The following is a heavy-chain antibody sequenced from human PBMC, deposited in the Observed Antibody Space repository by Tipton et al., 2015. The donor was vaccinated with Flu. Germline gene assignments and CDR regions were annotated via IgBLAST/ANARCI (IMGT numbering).Heavy chain of an antibody. CDR3: ATYYYGSGTQSAFDY. CDR2: ISYSGSS. Sequence: TLSLTCTVSGDSISSNYYYWGWIRQPPGKGLEWIGSISYSGSSYHNPSLQSRVTISLDTSKSQFSLRLSSVTAADTAVYYCATYYYGSGTQSAFDYWGQGTLVTVSS. J-gene: IGHJ4*02. D-gene: IGHD3-10*01. CDR1: GDSISSNYYY. V-gene: IGHV4-39*07.